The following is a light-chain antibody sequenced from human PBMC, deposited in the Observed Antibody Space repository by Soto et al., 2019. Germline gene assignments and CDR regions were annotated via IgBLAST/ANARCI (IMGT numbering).Light chain of an antibody. V-gene: IGKV3D-15*01. Sequence: EIVMTQSPATLSMSPGERATLSCRASRSITSSVAWYQQIPGQAPRLLIYDASNRATGIPARFSGSGSGTDFTLTISSLEPEHFAVYYCQQYNDWPLTFGQGTKVDIK. CDR1: RSITSS. J-gene: IGKJ1*01. CDR2: DAS. CDR3: QQYNDWPLT.